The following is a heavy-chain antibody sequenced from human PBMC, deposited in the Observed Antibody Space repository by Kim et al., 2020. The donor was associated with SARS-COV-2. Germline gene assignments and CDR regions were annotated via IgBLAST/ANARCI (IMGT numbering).Heavy chain of an antibody. CDR2: ISGSGGST. Sequence: GGSLRLSCAASGFTFSSYAMSWVRQAPGKGLEWVSAISGSGGSTYYADSVKGRFTISRDNSKNTLYLQTNSLRAEDTAVYYCAKDWLGYYYDSSGYQGTYYYYGMDVWGQGTTVTVSS. CDR3: AKDWLGYYYDSSGYQGTYYYYGMDV. V-gene: IGHV3-23*01. J-gene: IGHJ6*02. D-gene: IGHD3-22*01. CDR1: GFTFSSYA.